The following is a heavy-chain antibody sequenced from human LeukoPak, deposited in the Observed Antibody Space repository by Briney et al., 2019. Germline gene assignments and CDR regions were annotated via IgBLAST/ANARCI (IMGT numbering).Heavy chain of an antibody. CDR3: ARGRYLTTGGGAAAGFLDY. D-gene: IGHD6-13*01. CDR1: GGSFSGYY. V-gene: IGHV4-34*01. CDR2: INHSGST. Sequence: SETLSLTCGVGGGSFSGYYWNWIRQPPGKGLEWIGEINHSGSTNYNPSLKRRVTISVDTSQNQFSVRLSSVTAADTAVYYCARGRYLTTGGGAAAGFLDYWGQGTLVTVSS. J-gene: IGHJ4*02.